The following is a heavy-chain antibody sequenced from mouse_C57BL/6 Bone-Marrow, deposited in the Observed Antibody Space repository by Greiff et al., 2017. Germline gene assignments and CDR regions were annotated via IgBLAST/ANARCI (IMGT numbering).Heavy chain of an antibody. CDR2: ISYDGSN. D-gene: IGHD1-1*01. Sequence: EVKLLESGPGLVKPSQSLSLTCSVTGYSITSGYYWNWIRQFPGNKLEWMGYISYDGSNNYNPSLKNRISITRDTSKNQFFLKLNSGTTEDTATYYCARSSYDYFDYWGQGTTLTVSS. J-gene: IGHJ2*01. V-gene: IGHV3-6*01. CDR3: ARSSYDYFDY. CDR1: GYSITSGYY.